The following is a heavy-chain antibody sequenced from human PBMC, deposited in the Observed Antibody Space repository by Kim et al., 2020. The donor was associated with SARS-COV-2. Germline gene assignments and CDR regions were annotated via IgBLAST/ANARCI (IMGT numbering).Heavy chain of an antibody. CDR2: INPSGGKT. D-gene: IGHD3-9*01. CDR1: GYIFTSYH. Sequence: ASVKVSCKASGYIFTSYHMHWVRQAPGQGLEWMGIINPSGGKTYYAQKLQGRITVTTDKSANTVYMQLSSLKSEDTAMYYCAREQTTGFYNHWGQGTLVTV. V-gene: IGHV1-46*04. J-gene: IGHJ5*02. CDR3: AREQTTGFYNH.